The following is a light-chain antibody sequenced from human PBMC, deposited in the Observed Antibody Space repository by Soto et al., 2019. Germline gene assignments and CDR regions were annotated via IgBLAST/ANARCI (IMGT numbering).Light chain of an antibody. V-gene: IGKV3-20*01. CDR3: LQHNSYPWT. J-gene: IGKJ1*01. CDR1: QTVSSNY. CDR2: GAS. Sequence: EIILTQSPDTLSLSPGERATLSCRASQTVSSNYLAWCQQRPGQAPRLLIYGASTRAAGIPDRFSGSGSGTDFTLTITRLEPEDFATYYCLQHNSYPWTFDQGTRVEIK.